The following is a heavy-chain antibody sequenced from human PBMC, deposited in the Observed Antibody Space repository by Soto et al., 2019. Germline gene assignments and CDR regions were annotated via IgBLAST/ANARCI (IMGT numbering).Heavy chain of an antibody. CDR3: AGDLWAADY. D-gene: IGHD3-16*01. J-gene: IGHJ4*02. CDR1: GFTVSTKY. V-gene: IGHV3-66*01. CDR2: IYSGGST. Sequence: EVQLVESGGGLVQPGGSLRLSCAASGFTVSTKYMSWVRQAPGKGLEWVSVIYSGGSTFYADSVRGRFTISRDNSKNTVNFQMNSLKAEDTAVYYCAGDLWAADYWGQGTLVTVSS.